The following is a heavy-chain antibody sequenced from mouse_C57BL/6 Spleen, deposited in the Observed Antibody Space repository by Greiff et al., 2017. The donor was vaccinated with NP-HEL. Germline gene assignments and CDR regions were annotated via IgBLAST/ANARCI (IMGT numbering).Heavy chain of an antibody. CDR2: IDPETGGT. CDR3: TRSLGPYYAMDY. CDR1: GYTFTDYE. V-gene: IGHV1-15*01. J-gene: IGHJ4*01. Sequence: VKLQESGAELVRPGASVTLSCKASGYTFTDYEMHWVKQTPVHGLEWIGAIDPETGGTAYNQKFKGKAILTADKSSSTAYMELRSLTSEDSAVYYCTRSLGPYYAMDYWGQGTSVTVSS. D-gene: IGHD4-1*01.